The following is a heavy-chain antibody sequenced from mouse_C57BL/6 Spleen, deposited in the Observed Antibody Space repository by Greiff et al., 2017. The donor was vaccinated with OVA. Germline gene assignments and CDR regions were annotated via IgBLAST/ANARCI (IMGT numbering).Heavy chain of an antibody. CDR1: GYTFTSYW. V-gene: IGHV1-53*01. D-gene: IGHD2-4*01. J-gene: IGHJ4*01. Sequence: QVQLQQSGTELVKPGASVKLSCKASGYTFTSYWMHWVRQRPGQGLEWIGNINPRNGGTNYNEKFKSKATLTVDKSSSPAYMQLSSLTSEDSAVYSGAISPIYYDYDDGYAMDYWGQGTSVTVSS. CDR3: AISPIYYDYDDGYAMDY. CDR2: INPRNGGT.